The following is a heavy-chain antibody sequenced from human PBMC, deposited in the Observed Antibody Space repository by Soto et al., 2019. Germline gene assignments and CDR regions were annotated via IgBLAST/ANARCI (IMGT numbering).Heavy chain of an antibody. Sequence: GESLKISCKGSGYTFTNYWIGWVRQMPGKGLEWMGIIYPGDSDTKYSPSFQGQVTISVDKSISTAYLQWSSLKASDTALYFCALYYASSSRPFDSWGQGTQVTVSS. CDR3: ALYYASSSRPFDS. D-gene: IGHD6-6*01. J-gene: IGHJ4*02. CDR2: IYPGDSDT. CDR1: GYTFTNYW. V-gene: IGHV5-51*01.